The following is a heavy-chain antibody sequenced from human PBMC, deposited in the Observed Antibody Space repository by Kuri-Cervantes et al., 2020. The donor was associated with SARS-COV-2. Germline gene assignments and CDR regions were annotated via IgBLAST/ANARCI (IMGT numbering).Heavy chain of an antibody. CDR1: GGSISSYY. Sequence: LRLACTVSGGSISSYYWSWIRQPAGKGLEWIGRIYTSGSTNYNPFLKSRVTMSVDTSKNQFSLQLRSVTAADTAVYYCARYYPGDYVGRTWFDPWGQGILVTVSS. CDR3: ARYYPGDYVGRTWFDP. CDR2: IYTSGST. V-gene: IGHV4-4*07. J-gene: IGHJ5*02. D-gene: IGHD4-17*01.